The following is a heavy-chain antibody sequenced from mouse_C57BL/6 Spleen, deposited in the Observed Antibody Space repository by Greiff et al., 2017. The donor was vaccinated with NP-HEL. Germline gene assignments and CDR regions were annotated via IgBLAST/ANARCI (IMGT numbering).Heavy chain of an antibody. CDR3: VRHYDYERGMDY. D-gene: IGHD2-4*01. CDR2: IRSKSNNYAT. V-gene: IGHV10-1*01. J-gene: IGHJ4*01. Sequence: EVQLVESGGGLVQPKGSLKLSCAASGFSFNTYAMNWVRQAPGKGLEWVARIRSKSNNYATYYADSVKDRFTISRDDSESMLYLQMNNLKTEDTAMYYCVRHYDYERGMDYWGQGTSVTVSS. CDR1: GFSFNTYA.